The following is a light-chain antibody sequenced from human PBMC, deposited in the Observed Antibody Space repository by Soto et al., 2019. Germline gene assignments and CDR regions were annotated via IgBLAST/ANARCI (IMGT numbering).Light chain of an antibody. CDR3: QQYNSYSWT. V-gene: IGKV1-5*01. J-gene: IGKJ1*01. Sequence: IEITQNTSSLSASIEDRVTISCRASQNIGRWLAWYQQKPGTAPNLLIYHASNLRGGVPSRFSGGGSGTEFTLTISSLQPDDIATYSCQQYNSYSWTFGQGSNVAIK. CDR2: HAS. CDR1: QNIGRW.